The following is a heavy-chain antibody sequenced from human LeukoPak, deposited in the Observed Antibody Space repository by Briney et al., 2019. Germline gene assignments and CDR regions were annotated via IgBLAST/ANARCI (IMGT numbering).Heavy chain of an antibody. CDR1: GGSFSGYY. V-gene: IGHV4-34*01. CDR3: ARGPTTNTAMVIHYLDY. CDR2: IDHSGST. D-gene: IGHD5-18*01. J-gene: IGHJ4*02. Sequence: SETLSLTCAVYGGSFSGYYWSWIRQPPGKGLEWIGEIDHSGSTNYNPSLKSRVTISVDTSKNQFSLKLSSVTAADTAVYYCARGPTTNTAMVIHYLDYWGQGTLVTVSS.